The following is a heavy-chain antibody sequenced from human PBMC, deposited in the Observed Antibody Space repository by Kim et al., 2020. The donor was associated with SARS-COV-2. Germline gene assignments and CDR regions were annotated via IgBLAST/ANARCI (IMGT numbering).Heavy chain of an antibody. J-gene: IGHJ6*01. CDR1: GGSISSSGYF. D-gene: IGHD6-19*01. V-gene: IGHV4-39*01. CDR2: MYYSGST. CDR3: ARRPVAVAGHFYSYG. Sequence: SETLSLTCTVSGGSISSSGYFWVWIRQPPGRGLELIGTMYYSGSTYYSPSLKSRVTIYVDTSKNRFSLKLTSVTAADTAVYYCARRPVAVAGHFYSYG.